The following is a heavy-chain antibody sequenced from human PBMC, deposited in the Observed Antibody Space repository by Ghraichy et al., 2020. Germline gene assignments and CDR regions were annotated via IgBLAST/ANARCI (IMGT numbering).Heavy chain of an antibody. Sequence: GGSLRLSCAASGFTFSSYGMHWVRQAPGKGLEWVAVLWYDGSNKHYADSVKGRFTISRDNSKNTLYLQVNSLRAEDTAVYHCARDRSSYGDSGNGMDVWGHGTTVTVSS. D-gene: IGHD4-17*01. CDR2: LWYDGSNK. CDR3: ARDRSSYGDSGNGMDV. J-gene: IGHJ6*02. V-gene: IGHV3-33*01. CDR1: GFTFSSYG.